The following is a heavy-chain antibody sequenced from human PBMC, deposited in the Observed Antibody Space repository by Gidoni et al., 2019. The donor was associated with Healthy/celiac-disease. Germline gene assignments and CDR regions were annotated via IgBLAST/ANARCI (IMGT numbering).Heavy chain of an antibody. CDR2: RSYDGSNK. V-gene: IGHV3-30*18. CDR1: GFTFRSYG. Sequence: QVQLVESGGGVVQPGRSLRLSCAASGFTFRSYGMPWFRQAPGKGLEWVAVRSYDGSNKYYADSVKGRFTISRDNSKNTLYLQMNSLRAEDTAVYYCAKDPTEFGYYYDSSGYYPDYWGQGTLVTVSS. CDR3: AKDPTEFGYYYDSSGYYPDY. D-gene: IGHD3-22*01. J-gene: IGHJ4*02.